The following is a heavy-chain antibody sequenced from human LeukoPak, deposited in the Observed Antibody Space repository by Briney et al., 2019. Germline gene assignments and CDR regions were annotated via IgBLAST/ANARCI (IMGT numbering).Heavy chain of an antibody. Sequence: SETLSLTCTVSGGSISSYYWSWIRQPPGKGLEWIGYIYYSGSTNYNPSLKSRVTISVDTSKNQFSLKLSSVTAADTAVYYCARGQGYSGYDAFDVWGQGTMVTVSS. CDR2: IYYSGST. V-gene: IGHV4-59*01. J-gene: IGHJ3*01. CDR3: ARGQGYSGYDAFDV. D-gene: IGHD5-12*01. CDR1: GGSISSYY.